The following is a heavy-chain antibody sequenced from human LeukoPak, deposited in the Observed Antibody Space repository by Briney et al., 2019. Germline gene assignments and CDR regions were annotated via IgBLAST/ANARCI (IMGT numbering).Heavy chain of an antibody. CDR3: ARDRGDSSSWYYFDS. J-gene: IGHJ4*02. Sequence: GGSLRLSCAASGFTVSSNYMSWVRQAPGKGLEWVSVFYSGGNTYYADSVKGRFTISRDSSKNTLYLQMNSLRAEDTAVYYCARDRGDSSSWYYFDSWGQGTLVTVSS. CDR2: FYSGGNT. CDR1: GFTVSSNY. D-gene: IGHD6-13*01. V-gene: IGHV3-53*01.